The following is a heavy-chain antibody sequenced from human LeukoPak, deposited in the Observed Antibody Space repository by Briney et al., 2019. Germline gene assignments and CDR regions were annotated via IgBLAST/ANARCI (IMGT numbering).Heavy chain of an antibody. J-gene: IGHJ6*02. V-gene: IGHV3-43*02. CDR1: GFTFDDYA. CDR2: ISGDGGST. Sequence: PGGSLRLSCAASGFTFDDYAMHWVRQAPGKGLEWVSLISGDGGSTYYADSVKGRFAISRDNSKNSLYLQMNSLRTEDTALYYCTSQAVADTNYYYYGMDVWGQGTTVTVSS. CDR3: TSQAVADTNYYYYGMDV. D-gene: IGHD6-19*01.